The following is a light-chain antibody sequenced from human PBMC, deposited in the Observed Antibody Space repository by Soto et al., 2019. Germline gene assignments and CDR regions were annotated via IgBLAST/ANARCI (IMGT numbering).Light chain of an antibody. CDR1: QNINNW. V-gene: IGKV1-5*01. CDR3: QQYSTYPWT. J-gene: IGKJ1*01. Sequence: IQMTQSPSTLSASIGDRVTITCRASQNINNWIAWYQQKPGKAPKFLIYDASTLESGVPSRFSGSGSATEFTLTISSLQPDDFATYYCQQYSTYPWTFGQGTKVDIK. CDR2: DAS.